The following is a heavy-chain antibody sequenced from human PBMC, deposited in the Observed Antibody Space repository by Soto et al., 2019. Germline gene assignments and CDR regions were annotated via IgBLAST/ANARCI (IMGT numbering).Heavy chain of an antibody. CDR1: GFTFSSYA. CDR3: AKAYSHSWPNDWFDP. V-gene: IGHV3-23*01. J-gene: IGHJ5*02. CDR2: ITGSGAGS. Sequence: AGSLRLSCAASGFTFSSYAMNWVRQAPGKGLEWVSGITGSGAGSYYSDSVKGRFTISRDNSKNTLYLQMDSLRAEDTAVYYCAKAYSHSWPNDWFDPWGQGTLVTVSS. D-gene: IGHD1-26*01.